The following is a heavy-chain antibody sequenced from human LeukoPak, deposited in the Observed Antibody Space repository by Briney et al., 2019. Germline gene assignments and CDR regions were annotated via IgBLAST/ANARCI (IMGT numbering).Heavy chain of an antibody. Sequence: TSETLSLTCTVSGGSINSNIYYWGWIRQPPGKGLEWVGSIYYSGTTYDNPSLKSRVTISVDTSKNQFSLKLSSVTAADTAVYYCGRGLVVPAATPFHYYWGQGTLVTVSS. CDR1: GGSINSNIYY. J-gene: IGHJ4*02. V-gene: IGHV4-39*01. CDR2: IYYSGTT. CDR3: GRGLVVPAATPFHYY. D-gene: IGHD2-2*01.